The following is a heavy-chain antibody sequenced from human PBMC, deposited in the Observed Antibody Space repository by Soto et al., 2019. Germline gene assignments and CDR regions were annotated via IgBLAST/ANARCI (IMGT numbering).Heavy chain of an antibody. J-gene: IGHJ4*02. D-gene: IGHD6-6*01. CDR1: GGSVNSDSYY. CDR3: STEGNPNSSSPFVIGY. CDR2: IYNGKYR. Sequence: SETLCLTCSVSGGSVNSDSYYWSWIRQPPGKGLDWIACIYNGKYRKYNPSLKSRGTISADPSKNKFSLELSSLSSAYTAVYYCSTEGNPNSSSPFVIGYWGRGA. V-gene: IGHV4-61*01.